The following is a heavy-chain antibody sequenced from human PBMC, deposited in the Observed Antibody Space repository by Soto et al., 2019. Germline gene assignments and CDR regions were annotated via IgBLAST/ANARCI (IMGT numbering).Heavy chain of an antibody. V-gene: IGHV3-74*01. CDR1: GFSFSTYW. CDR3: VRKAGASYMPAEYFQH. CDR2: IDHDGRST. Sequence: EVQLVESGGGLVQPGGSLRLSCAASGFSFSTYWMHWVRQGPGKGLVWVSRIDHDGRSTSYAASVKGRFTISRDNAKNTLSLQMNSLTVEDTGVYYCVRKAGASYMPAEYFQHWGQGTLVTVSS. J-gene: IGHJ1*01. D-gene: IGHD2-2*01.